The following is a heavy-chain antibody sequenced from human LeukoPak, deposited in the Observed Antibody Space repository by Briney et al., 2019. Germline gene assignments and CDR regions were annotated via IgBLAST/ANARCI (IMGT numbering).Heavy chain of an antibody. CDR3: ATIRDTAHRYWYFDL. D-gene: IGHD5-18*01. J-gene: IGHJ2*01. Sequence: SETLSLTCTVSGGSISSYYWNWIRQPPGKGLEWIGYIYYSGSTNYNPSLKSRVTISVDTSKNQFSLKLSSVTAADTAVYYCATIRDTAHRYWYFDLWGRGTLVIVSS. CDR1: GGSISSYY. V-gene: IGHV4-59*08. CDR2: IYYSGST.